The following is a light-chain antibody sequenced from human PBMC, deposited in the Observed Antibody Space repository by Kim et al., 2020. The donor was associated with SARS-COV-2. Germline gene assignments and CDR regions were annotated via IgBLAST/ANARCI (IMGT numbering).Light chain of an antibody. V-gene: IGKV2-28*01. Sequence: DIVMTQSPLSLLVTPGEPASISCRYSQSLLHSNGYNYLDWYLQKPGQSPQLLIYLGSNRASGVPDRFSGSGSGTDFTLKISRVEAEDVVVYYFKHALHTPPLYGFGQGTKLEIK. J-gene: IGKJ2*03. CDR3: KHALHTPPLYG. CDR1: QSLLHSNGYNY. CDR2: LGS.